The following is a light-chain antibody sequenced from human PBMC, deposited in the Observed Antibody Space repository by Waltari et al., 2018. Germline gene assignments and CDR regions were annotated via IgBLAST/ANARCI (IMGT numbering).Light chain of an antibody. CDR3: HQRSTWPRLT. V-gene: IGKV3-11*01. CDR1: QSVSTY. Sequence: IVLTQSPATLSLSPGERATLSCRASQSVSTYLAWYQHKPGQAPSLLIYDASNRATGIPARFSGSGSGTDFTLTISSLEPEDFAIYYCHQRSTWPRLTFGGGTKVEIK. CDR2: DAS. J-gene: IGKJ4*01.